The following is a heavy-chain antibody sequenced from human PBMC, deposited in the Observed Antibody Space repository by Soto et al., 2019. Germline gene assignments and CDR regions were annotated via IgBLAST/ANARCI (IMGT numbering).Heavy chain of an antibody. CDR1: GFSLSNAGLG. J-gene: IGHJ5*02. CDR2: IFSNDEK. CDR3: ASTYSTSWYGFDP. V-gene: IGHV2-26*04. Sequence: QVTVKESGPVLVKPTETLTLTCTVSGFSLSNAGLGVSWIRQPPGKALEWLAHIFSNDEKSSSTSLKSRRTISKDTSKSQVVLIMTNMDPVDTATYYCASTYSTSWYGFDPWGQGTLVTVSS. D-gene: IGHD6-13*01.